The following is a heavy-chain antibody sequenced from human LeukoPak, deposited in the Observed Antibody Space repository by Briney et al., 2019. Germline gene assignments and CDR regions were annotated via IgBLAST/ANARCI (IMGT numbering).Heavy chain of an antibody. D-gene: IGHD3-10*01. CDR2: INPNSGGT. J-gene: IGHJ4*02. V-gene: IGHV1-2*02. CDR1: GYTFTGYY. Sequence: ASVKVSCKASGYTFTGYYIHWVRQAPGQGLEWMGWINPNSGGTNYAQNFQGRVTMTRETSISTAYMELSRLRSDDTAVYYCARDLSFYGSGSYYFDYWGQGTLVTVSS. CDR3: ARDLSFYGSGSYYFDY.